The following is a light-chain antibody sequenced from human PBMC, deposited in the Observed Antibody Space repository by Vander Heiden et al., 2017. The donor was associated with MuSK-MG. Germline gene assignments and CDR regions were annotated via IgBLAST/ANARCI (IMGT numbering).Light chain of an antibody. J-gene: IGKJ5*01. CDR3: QQEGSSPIT. Sequence: EIVLTQSPGTLSLSPGERATLSCRASQSVISSYLAWYQQKPGQAPRLLIDGAYSRDIGIPDCTRTISRLEPEDFAVYYCQQEGSSPITFGQGTRLVIK. V-gene: IGKV3-20*01. CDR1: QSVISSY. CDR2: GAY.